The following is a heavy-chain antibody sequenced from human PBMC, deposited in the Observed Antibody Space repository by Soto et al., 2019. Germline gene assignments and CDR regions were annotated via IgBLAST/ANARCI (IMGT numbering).Heavy chain of an antibody. D-gene: IGHD1-1*01. CDR1: GFTFSSYA. J-gene: IGHJ4*02. V-gene: IGHV3-30-3*01. CDR2: ISYDGSNK. CDR3: ARARLGTPALDY. Sequence: QVQLVESGGGVVQPGRSLRLSCAASGFTFSSYAMHWVRQAPGKGLEWVAVISYDGSNKYYADSVKGRFTISRDKSKNTRYLQMNSLRAEGTAVYYCARARLGTPALDYWGQGTLVTVSS.